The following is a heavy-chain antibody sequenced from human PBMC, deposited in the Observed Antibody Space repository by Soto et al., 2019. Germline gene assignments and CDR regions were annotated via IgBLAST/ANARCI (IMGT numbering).Heavy chain of an antibody. D-gene: IGHD1-7*01. J-gene: IGHJ4*02. Sequence: PSETLSITCTVSGGSISSYYWSWIRQPPGKGLEWIGYIYYSGSTNYNPSLKSRVTISVDTSKNQFSLKLSSVTAADTAVYYCARGGNWNYVGYYFDYWGQGTLVTVSS. CDR1: GGSISSYY. CDR3: ARGGNWNYVGYYFDY. V-gene: IGHV4-59*01. CDR2: IYYSGST.